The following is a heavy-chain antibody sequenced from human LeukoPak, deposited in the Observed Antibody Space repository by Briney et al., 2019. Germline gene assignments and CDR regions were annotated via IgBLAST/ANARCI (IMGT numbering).Heavy chain of an antibody. V-gene: IGHV1-69*04. CDR1: GGTFSSYA. Sequence: SVKVSCKASGGTFSSYAISWVRQAPGQGLEWMGRIIPILGIANYAQKFQGRVTITADKSTSTAYMELSSLRSEDTAVYYCAEIGLRSGWFDAFDIWGQGTMVTVSS. CDR3: AEIGLRSGWFDAFDI. CDR2: IIPILGIA. J-gene: IGHJ3*02. D-gene: IGHD6-19*01.